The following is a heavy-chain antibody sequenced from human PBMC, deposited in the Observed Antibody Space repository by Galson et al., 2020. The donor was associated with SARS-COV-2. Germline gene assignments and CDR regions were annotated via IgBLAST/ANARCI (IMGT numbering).Heavy chain of an antibody. D-gene: IGHD1-26*01. V-gene: IGHV5-51*01. CDR1: GFNFPIYW. J-gene: IGHJ4*02. CDR2: IYPGDSDT. CDR3: ARGGGEYTGSYYDH. Sequence: GESLKISCQGSGFNFPIYWIAWVRQMPGKGLEWMGIIYPGDSDTKYSPSFEGQVTFSVDMSTSTAYLQWSFLKASDTAIYFCARGGGEYTGSYYDHWGQGTLVTVST.